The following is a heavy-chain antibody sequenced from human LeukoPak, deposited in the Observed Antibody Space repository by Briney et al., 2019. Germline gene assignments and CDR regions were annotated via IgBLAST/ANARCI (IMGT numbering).Heavy chain of an antibody. CDR3: ARAGPKTGTYDY. CDR2: IGTAGDT. V-gene: IGHV3-13*01. J-gene: IGHJ4*02. D-gene: IGHD1/OR15-1a*01. CDR1: GFTFSSYD. Sequence: PGGSLRLSCAASGFTFSSYDMHWVRQATGKGLEWVSAIGTAGDTYYPGSVKGRFIISRENAKNSLYLQMNSLRAGDTAVYYCARAGPKTGTYDYWGQGTLVTVSS.